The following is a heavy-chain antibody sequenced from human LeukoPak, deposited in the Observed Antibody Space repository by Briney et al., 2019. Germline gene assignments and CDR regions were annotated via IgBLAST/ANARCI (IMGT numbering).Heavy chain of an antibody. D-gene: IGHD2-15*01. J-gene: IGHJ4*02. V-gene: IGHV3-21*01. CDR1: GFTFNTYN. CDR2: ISSSSSYI. Sequence: GGSLRLSCAVSGFTFNTYNMNWVRQAPGKGLEWVSSISSSSSYIYYADSVKGRFTISRDNPKNSLYLQMNSLRAEDTAVYYCARGSSVVGLDWGQGTLVTVSS. CDR3: ARGSSVVGLD.